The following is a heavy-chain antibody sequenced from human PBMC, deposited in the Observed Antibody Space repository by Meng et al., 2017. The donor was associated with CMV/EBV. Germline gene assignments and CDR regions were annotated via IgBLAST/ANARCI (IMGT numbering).Heavy chain of an antibody. D-gene: IGHD3-3*01. J-gene: IGHJ5*02. CDR3: ARDLGSRITIFGVVTSGNWFDP. V-gene: IGHV4-39*07. CDR1: GGSISGSSYY. Sequence: SETLSLTCTVSGGSISGSSYYWGWIRQPPGKGLEWIGSIYYSGSTYYNPSLKSRVTISVDTSKNQFSLKLSSVTAADTAVYYCARDLGSRITIFGVVTSGNWFDPWGQGTLVTVSS. CDR2: IYYSGST.